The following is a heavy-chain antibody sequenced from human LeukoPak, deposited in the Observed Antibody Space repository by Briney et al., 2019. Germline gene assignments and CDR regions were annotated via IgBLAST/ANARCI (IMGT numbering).Heavy chain of an antibody. CDR1: GFTFDNYA. CDR3: ASDRYDFWSGSDAFDI. CDR2: ISWNRGSI. D-gene: IGHD3-3*01. Sequence: GGSLRLSCAASGFTFDNYAMHWVRQAPGKGLEWVAGISWNRGSIGYADSVKGRFTISRDNAKNSLYLQMNSLRAEDTAVYYCASDRYDFWSGSDAFDIWGQGTMGTVSS. J-gene: IGHJ3*02. V-gene: IGHV3-9*01.